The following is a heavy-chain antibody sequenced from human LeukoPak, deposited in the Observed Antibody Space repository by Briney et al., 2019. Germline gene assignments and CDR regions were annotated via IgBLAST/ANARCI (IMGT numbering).Heavy chain of an antibody. J-gene: IGHJ4*02. CDR3: ARDSRGYSYGPNTDY. Sequence: GGSLRLSCVASGFSVSSYWMSWVRQAPGKGREWVANIKQDGSEKYYVDSVKGRFTISRDNAKNSLHLQMNSLRAEDTAVYYCARDSRGYSYGPNTDYWGQGTLVTVSS. V-gene: IGHV3-7*01. D-gene: IGHD5-18*01. CDR2: IKQDGSEK. CDR1: GFSVSSYW.